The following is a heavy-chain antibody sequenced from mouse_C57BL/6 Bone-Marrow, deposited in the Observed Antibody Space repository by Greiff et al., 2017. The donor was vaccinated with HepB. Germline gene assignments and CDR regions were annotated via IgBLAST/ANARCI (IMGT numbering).Heavy chain of an antibody. Sequence: VQLQQSGAELARPGASVKLSCKASGYTFTSYGISWVKQRTGQGLEWIGEIYPRSGNTYYNEKFKGKATLTADKSSSTAYMELRSLTSEDSAVYFCARGVTTVLSRYAMDYWGQGTSVTVSS. V-gene: IGHV1-81*01. CDR1: GYTFTSYG. J-gene: IGHJ4*01. CDR2: IYPRSGNT. CDR3: ARGVTTVLSRYAMDY. D-gene: IGHD1-1*01.